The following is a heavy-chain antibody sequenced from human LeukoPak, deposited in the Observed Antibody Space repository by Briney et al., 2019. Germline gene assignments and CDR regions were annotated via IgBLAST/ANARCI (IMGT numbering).Heavy chain of an antibody. Sequence: PSETLSLTCAVYGGSFSGYYWSWIRQPPGKGLEWIGEINHSGSTNYNPSLKSRVTISVDTSKNQFSLKLSSVTAADTAVYYCARAAYTYYYDSSGYYYGGFGPPNYYFDYWGQGTLVTVSS. CDR3: ARAAYTYYYDSSGYYYGGFGPPNYYFDY. V-gene: IGHV4-34*01. J-gene: IGHJ4*02. D-gene: IGHD3-22*01. CDR1: GGSFSGYY. CDR2: INHSGST.